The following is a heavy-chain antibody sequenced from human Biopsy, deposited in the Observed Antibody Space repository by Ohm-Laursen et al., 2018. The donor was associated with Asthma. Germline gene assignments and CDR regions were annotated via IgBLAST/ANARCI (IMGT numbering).Heavy chain of an antibody. CDR1: YGSITSGGYY. V-gene: IGHV4-31*03. J-gene: IGHJ4*02. CDR2: IYYSGST. D-gene: IGHD3-22*01. CDR3: GRAQDYYDSRGYYRSFDY. Sequence: SQTLSLTCPVSYGSITSGGYYWTWIRQHPGKGLEWIGFIYYSGSTYYNPSLKSRVSISIDTSKNQFSLKLGSVTAADTAVYYRGRAQDYYDSRGYYRSFDYWGQGTLVTVSS.